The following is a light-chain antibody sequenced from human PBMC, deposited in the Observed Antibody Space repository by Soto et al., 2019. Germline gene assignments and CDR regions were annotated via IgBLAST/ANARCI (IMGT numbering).Light chain of an antibody. CDR3: QEYNSWPWT. Sequence: DIVMTQSPDSLSVSPGERATLSCRASQSVNSNLAWYQQKLGQAPRVLIFGASTRATGIPARFSGSGSGTEFSLTINSLQSEDFAVYYCQEYNSWPWTFGQGTKVDIK. CDR1: QSVNSN. CDR2: GAS. V-gene: IGKV3-15*01. J-gene: IGKJ1*01.